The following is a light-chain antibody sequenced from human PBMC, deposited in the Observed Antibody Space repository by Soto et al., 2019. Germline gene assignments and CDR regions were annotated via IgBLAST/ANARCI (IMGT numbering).Light chain of an antibody. CDR2: DNN. J-gene: IGLJ2*01. CDR3: QSFDSSLSVVV. V-gene: IGLV1-40*01. Sequence: QAVVTQPPSVSGAPGQRITISCTGSSSNIGADYAVHWYQHLPGTAPKLLIFDNNNRPSGVPDRFSGSKSGTSASLAITGLQAEDEADYYCQSFDSSLSVVVFGGGTKITVL. CDR1: SSNIGADYA.